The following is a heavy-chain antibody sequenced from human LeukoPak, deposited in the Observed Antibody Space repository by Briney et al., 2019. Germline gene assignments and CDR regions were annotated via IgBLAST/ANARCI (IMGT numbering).Heavy chain of an antibody. CDR1: GFTFSSYG. CDR3: ARGGPYYYDSSAFDI. CDR2: ISYDGSNK. V-gene: IGHV3-30*03. Sequence: PGGSLRLSCAASGFTFSSYGMHWVRQAPGKGLEWVAVISYDGSNKYYADSVKGRFTISRDNSKNTLYLQMNSLRAEDTAVYYCARGGPYYYDSSAFDIWGQGTMVTVSS. D-gene: IGHD3-22*01. J-gene: IGHJ3*02.